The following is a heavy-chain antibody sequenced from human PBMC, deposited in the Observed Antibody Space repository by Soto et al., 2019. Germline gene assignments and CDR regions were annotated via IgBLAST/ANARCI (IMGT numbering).Heavy chain of an antibody. CDR2: IGTAGDT. D-gene: IGHD4-17*01. CDR1: GFTFSSYD. Sequence: GGSLRLSCAASGFTFSSYDMHWVRQATGKGLEWVSAIGTAGDTYYPGAVEGRFTISKENAKNSLYLQMNSLRAGDTAVYYCARGYPTRSSYGDYVSHYFDYWGQGTLVTVSS. J-gene: IGHJ4*02. CDR3: ARGYPTRSSYGDYVSHYFDY. V-gene: IGHV3-13*01.